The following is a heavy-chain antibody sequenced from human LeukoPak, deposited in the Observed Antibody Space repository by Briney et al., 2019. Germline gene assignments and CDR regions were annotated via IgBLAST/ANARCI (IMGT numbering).Heavy chain of an antibody. CDR2: ISYDGSNK. CDR3: ARGAQMAVTQPLDY. D-gene: IGHD2-21*02. J-gene: IGHJ4*02. CDR1: GFTFSPYA. Sequence: GGSLRLSCAASGFTFSPYAVHWVCQAPGKGLEWVAIISYDGSNKYYADSVKGRFTISRDDSKNTLYLQMNSLRAEDTAVYYCARGAQMAVTQPLDYWGQGTLVTVSS. V-gene: IGHV3-30*04.